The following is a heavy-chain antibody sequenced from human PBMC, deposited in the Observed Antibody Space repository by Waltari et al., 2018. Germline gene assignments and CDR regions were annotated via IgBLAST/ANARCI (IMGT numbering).Heavy chain of an antibody. V-gene: IGHV4-34*01. Sequence: QVQLQQWGAGLLKPSETLSLTCAVYGGSFSGYYWIWTRPPPGKGLEWIGEIKHSGSTNYTPSLKSRVTISVDTSKNQFSLKLSSVTAADTAVYYCARVGDGTDSSWFDYWGQGTLVTVSS. D-gene: IGHD6-13*01. CDR2: IKHSGST. CDR1: GGSFSGYY. CDR3: ARVGDGTDSSWFDY. J-gene: IGHJ4*02.